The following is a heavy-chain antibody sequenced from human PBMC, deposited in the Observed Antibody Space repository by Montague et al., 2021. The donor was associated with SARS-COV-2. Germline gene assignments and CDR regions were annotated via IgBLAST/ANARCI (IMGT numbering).Heavy chain of an antibody. V-gene: IGHV4-61*01. CDR1: GDSTSCPNCY. CDR2: IDDSGST. D-gene: IGHD4-17*01. Sequence: SETLSLTCTVSGDSTSCPNCYWSWIRQPPGKGLEWIGYIDDSGSTNYXXXLKSRVTISVDTSKNQFSLKLSSVTAADTAVYYCARENTVTTFGGPYYIDSWGQGTLVTVSA. CDR3: ARENTVTTFGGPYYIDS. J-gene: IGHJ4*02.